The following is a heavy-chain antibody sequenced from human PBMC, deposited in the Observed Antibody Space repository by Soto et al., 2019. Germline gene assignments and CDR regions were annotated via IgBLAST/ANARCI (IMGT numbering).Heavy chain of an antibody. Sequence: SGPTLVKPTQPLTLTCTFSGFSLSTSGVGVGWIRQPPGKALEWLALIYWDDDKRYSPSLKSRLTITKDTSKNQVVLTMTNMDPVDTATYYCAQASSSSGPGSDFDYWGQGTLVTVSS. CDR3: AQASSSSGPGSDFDY. J-gene: IGHJ4*02. CDR2: IYWDDDK. V-gene: IGHV2-5*02. CDR1: GFSLSTSGVG. D-gene: IGHD6-13*01.